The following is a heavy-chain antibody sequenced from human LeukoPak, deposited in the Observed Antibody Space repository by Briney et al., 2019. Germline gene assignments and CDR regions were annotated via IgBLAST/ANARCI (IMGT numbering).Heavy chain of an antibody. CDR3: ARSGSSPLFYYGMDV. D-gene: IGHD2-15*01. CDR1: GFTFSSYA. Sequence: GGSLRLSCAASGFTFSSYAMHWVRQAPGKGLEWVAVISYDGSNKYYADSVKGRFTISRDNSKNTLYLQMNSLRAEDTAVYYCARSGSSPLFYYGMDVWGQGTTVTVSS. J-gene: IGHJ6*02. CDR2: ISYDGSNK. V-gene: IGHV3-30-3*01.